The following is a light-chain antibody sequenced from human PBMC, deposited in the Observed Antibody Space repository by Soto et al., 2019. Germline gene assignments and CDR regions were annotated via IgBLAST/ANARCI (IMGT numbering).Light chain of an antibody. V-gene: IGKV1-5*03. CDR3: QQYSSYPHT. CDR2: KAS. Sequence: DIQMTQSPSTLSGSVGDRVTITCRASQTISSWLAWYQQKPGKAPKLLIYKASTLKSGVPSRFSGSGSGTEFTLTISSLQPDDSATYYCQQYSSYPHTFGQGTKLAIK. J-gene: IGKJ2*01. CDR1: QTISSW.